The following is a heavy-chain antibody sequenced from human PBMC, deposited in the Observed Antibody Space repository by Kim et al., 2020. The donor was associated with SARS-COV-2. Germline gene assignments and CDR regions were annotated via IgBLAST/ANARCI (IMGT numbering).Heavy chain of an antibody. Sequence: GGSLRLSCAASGFTFSSYAMHWVRQAPGKGLEWVAVISYDGSNKYYADSVKGRFTISRDNSKNTLYLQMNSLRAEDTAVYYCARDLKVVTMIVVVIPGYYYYGLDVWGQGSTVTVSS. CDR2: ISYDGSNK. D-gene: IGHD3-22*01. J-gene: IGHJ6*02. CDR1: GFTFSSYA. V-gene: IGHV3-30*04. CDR3: ARDLKVVTMIVVVIPGYYYYGLDV.